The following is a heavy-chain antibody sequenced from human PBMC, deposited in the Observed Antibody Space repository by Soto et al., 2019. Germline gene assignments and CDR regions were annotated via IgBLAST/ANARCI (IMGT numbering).Heavy chain of an antibody. Sequence: SETLSLTCTVSGGSISSGDYYWSWIRQPPGKGLEWIGYIYYSGSTYYNPSLKSRVTISVDTSKNQFSLKLSTVTAADTAVYYCARDWGVPYGMDVWGQGTTVTVSS. CDR2: IYYSGST. CDR1: GGSISSGDYY. D-gene: IGHD3-16*01. V-gene: IGHV4-30-4*01. J-gene: IGHJ6*02. CDR3: ARDWGVPYGMDV.